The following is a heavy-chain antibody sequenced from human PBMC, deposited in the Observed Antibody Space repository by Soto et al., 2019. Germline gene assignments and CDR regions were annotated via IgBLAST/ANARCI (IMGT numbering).Heavy chain of an antibody. CDR3: ARMAAYGDYAGAFDI. Sequence: GSLRLSCAASGFTFSSYWMHWVRQAPGKGLVWVSRINSDGSSTSYADSVKGRFTISRDNAKNTLYLQMNSLRAEDTAVYYCARMAAYGDYAGAFDIGGQGTMVTVSS. CDR1: GFTFSSYW. D-gene: IGHD4-17*01. CDR2: INSDGSST. V-gene: IGHV3-74*01. J-gene: IGHJ3*02.